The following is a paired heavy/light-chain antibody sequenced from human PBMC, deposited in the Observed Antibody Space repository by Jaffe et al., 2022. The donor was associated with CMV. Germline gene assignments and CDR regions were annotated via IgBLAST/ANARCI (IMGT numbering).Light chain of an antibody. J-gene: IGKJ3*01. V-gene: IGKV1-33*01. CDR3: QQYDNLLRVFT. Sequence: DIQMTQSPSSLSASVGDRVTITCQASQDISNYLNWYQQKPGKAPKLLIYDASNLETGVPSRFSGSGSGTDFTFTISSLQPEDIATYYCQQYDNLLRVFTFGPGTKVDIK. CDR2: DAS. CDR1: QDISNY.
Heavy chain of an antibody. D-gene: IGHD6-19*01. CDR2: IWYDGSNK. V-gene: IGHV3-33*08. J-gene: IGHJ6*03. Sequence: QVQLVESGGGVVQPGRSLRLSCAASGFTFSSYGMHWVRQAPGKGLEWVAVIWYDGSNKYYADSVKGRFTISRDNSKNTLYLQMNSLRAEDTAVYYCARCSDTGSGWSLYYYYYMDVWGKGTTVTVSS. CDR3: ARCSDTGSGWSLYYYYYMDV. CDR1: GFTFSSYG.